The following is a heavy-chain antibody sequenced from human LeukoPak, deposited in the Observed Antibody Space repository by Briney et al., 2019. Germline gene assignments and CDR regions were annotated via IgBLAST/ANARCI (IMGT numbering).Heavy chain of an antibody. D-gene: IGHD6-19*01. V-gene: IGHV3-64D*06. Sequence: GGSLRLSCSASGFTFSSYAMHWVRQAPGKGLEYVSAISSNGGSTYYADSVKGGFTISRDNSKNTLYLQMSSLRAEDTAVYYCAKVPRQNGWFPLSDYWGQGALVTVSS. CDR3: AKVPRQNGWFPLSDY. J-gene: IGHJ4*02. CDR2: ISSNGGST. CDR1: GFTFSSYA.